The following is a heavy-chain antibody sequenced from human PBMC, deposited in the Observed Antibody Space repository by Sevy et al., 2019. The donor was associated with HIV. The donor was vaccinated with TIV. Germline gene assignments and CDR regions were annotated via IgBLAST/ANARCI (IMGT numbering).Heavy chain of an antibody. V-gene: IGHV3-23*01. D-gene: IGHD3-22*01. CDR1: GFTFSSYA. CDR3: AKDHPIGIFYYDSSGYRGHFDY. Sequence: GESLKISCAASGFTFSSYAMSWVRQAPGKGLEWVSAISGSGGSTYYADSVKGRFTISRDNSKNTLYLQMNSLRAEDTAVYYCAKDHPIGIFYYDSSGYRGHFDYWGQGTLVTVSS. J-gene: IGHJ4*02. CDR2: ISGSGGST.